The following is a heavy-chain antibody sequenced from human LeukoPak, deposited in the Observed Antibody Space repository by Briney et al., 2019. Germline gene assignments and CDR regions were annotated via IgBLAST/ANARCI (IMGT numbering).Heavy chain of an antibody. D-gene: IGHD3-10*01. CDR2: ISAYNGNT. J-gene: IGHJ6*03. CDR3: ARVALTMVRGDYYYYMDV. V-gene: IGHV1-18*01. Sequence: ASVKVSCKASGYTFTSYGISWVRQAPGQGLEWMGWISAYNGNTNYAQKLQGRVTMTTDTSTSTAYMELRSLRSHDTAVYYCARVALTMVRGDYYYYMDVWGKGTTVTVSS. CDR1: GYTFTSYG.